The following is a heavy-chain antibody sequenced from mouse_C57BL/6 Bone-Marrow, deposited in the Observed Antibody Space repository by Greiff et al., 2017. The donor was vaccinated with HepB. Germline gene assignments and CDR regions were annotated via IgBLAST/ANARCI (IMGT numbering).Heavy chain of an antibody. CDR1: GYTFTDYN. CDR2: INPNNGGT. Sequence: VQLQQSGPELVKPGASVKIPCKASGYTFTDYNMDWVKQSHGKSLEWIGDINPNNGGTIYNQKFKGKATLTVDKSSSTAYMELRSLTSEDTAVYYCARPPRRIRRRPGWYFDVWGTGTTVTVSS. D-gene: IGHD2-12*01. J-gene: IGHJ1*03. CDR3: ARPPRRIRRRPGWYFDV. V-gene: IGHV1-18*01.